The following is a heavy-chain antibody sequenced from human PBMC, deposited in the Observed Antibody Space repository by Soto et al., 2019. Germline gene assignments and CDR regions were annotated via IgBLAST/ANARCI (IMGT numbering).Heavy chain of an antibody. CDR1: GGSISSYY. CDR2: IYYSGST. V-gene: IGHV4-59*01. Sequence: PSETLSLTCTVSGGSISSYYWSWIRQPPGKGLEWIGYIYYSGSTNYNPSLKSRVTISVDTSKNQFSLKLSSVTAADTAMYYCARALRYFDWPPLYYGMDAWGQGTTVTVSS. CDR3: ARALRYFDWPPLYYGMDA. D-gene: IGHD3-9*01. J-gene: IGHJ6*02.